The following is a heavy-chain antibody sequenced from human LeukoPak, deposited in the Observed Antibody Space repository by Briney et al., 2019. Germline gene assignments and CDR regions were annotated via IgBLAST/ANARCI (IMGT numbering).Heavy chain of an antibody. CDR1: GGSISSGGYS. CDR2: IYHSGST. V-gene: IGHV4-30-2*01. Sequence: PSQTLSLTCAVSGGSISSGGYSWSWIRQPPGKGLEWIGYIYHSGSTYYNPSLKSRVTISVDRSKNQFSLKLSSVTAADTAVYYCASGDSSGYSLDYWGQGTLVTVSS. CDR3: ASGDSSGYSLDY. D-gene: IGHD3-22*01. J-gene: IGHJ4*02.